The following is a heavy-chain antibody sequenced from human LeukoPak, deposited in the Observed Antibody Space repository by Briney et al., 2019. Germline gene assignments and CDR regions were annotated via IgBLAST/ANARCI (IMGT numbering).Heavy chain of an antibody. V-gene: IGHV3-21*01. D-gene: IGHD3-16*01. CDR2: ISSSSSYI. CDR1: GFTFSSYE. J-gene: IGHJ3*02. Sequence: KSGGSLRLSCAASGFTFSSYEMNWVRQAPGKGLEWVSSISSSSSYIYYADSVKGRFTISRDNAKNSLYLQMNSLRAEDTAVYYCARGFYPPLGFDIWGQGTMVTVSS. CDR3: ARGFYPPLGFDI.